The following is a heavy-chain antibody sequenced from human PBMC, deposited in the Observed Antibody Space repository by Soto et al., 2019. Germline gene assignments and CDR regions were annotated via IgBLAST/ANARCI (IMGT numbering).Heavy chain of an antibody. D-gene: IGHD2-21*02. Sequence: QLQVVQSGAEVKEPGASVKVSCKASGYSSSNYYTHWVRQAPGQGLECMGIVNPNGASTNYAQRFQGRVTLTRDTSTNTDYMELSRLTSDDTAVYFCASVTTIWSNWGQGTLVTISS. CDR3: ASVTTIWSN. J-gene: IGHJ4*02. CDR2: VNPNGAST. V-gene: IGHV1-46*01. CDR1: GYSSSNYY.